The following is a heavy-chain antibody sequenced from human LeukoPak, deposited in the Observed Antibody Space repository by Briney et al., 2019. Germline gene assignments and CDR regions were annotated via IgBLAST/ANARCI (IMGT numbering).Heavy chain of an antibody. J-gene: IGHJ4*02. CDR3: ARVILGGVHEDAPGY. V-gene: IGHV3-48*01. CDR1: GSTCSSYS. Sequence: GTSPRPSCAASGSTCSSYSMNCGRPAPRGRLWSGSYISSSCSTMYAPDSVRGSCTISRDKAKNSLYLQMNSLRAEDTAVYYCARVILGGVHEDAPGYWGEGTLVSVSS. D-gene: IGHD2-21*01. CDR2: ISSSCSTM.